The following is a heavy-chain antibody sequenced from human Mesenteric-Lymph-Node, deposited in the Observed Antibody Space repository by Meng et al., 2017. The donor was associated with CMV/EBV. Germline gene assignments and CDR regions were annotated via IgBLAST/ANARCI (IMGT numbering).Heavy chain of an antibody. Sequence: SCKASGYAVTGYYIHWVRQAPGQGLEWMGCINPNSGGTHYAQKFQGWVTMTRDTSITTAYMELSSLRSDDTAVYYCARGFNYAHYDYWGQGALVTVSS. CDR2: INPNSGGT. V-gene: IGHV1-2*04. CDR1: GYAVTGYY. J-gene: IGHJ4*02. D-gene: IGHD4/OR15-4a*01. CDR3: ARGFNYAHYDY.